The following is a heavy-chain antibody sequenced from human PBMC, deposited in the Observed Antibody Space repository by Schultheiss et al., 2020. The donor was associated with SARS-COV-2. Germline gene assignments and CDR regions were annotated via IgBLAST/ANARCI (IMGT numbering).Heavy chain of an antibody. CDR1: GGSFSGYY. J-gene: IGHJ1*01. D-gene: IGHD6-19*01. CDR3: ARGGSPRMYSSGWYKYFQH. V-gene: IGHV4-34*01. CDR2: INHSGST. Sequence: SETLSLTCAVYGGSFSGYYWSWIRQPPGKGLEWIGEINHSGSTNYNPSLKSRVTISVDTSKNQFSLKLSSVTAVDTAVYYCARGGSPRMYSSGWYKYFQHWGQGTLVTVSS.